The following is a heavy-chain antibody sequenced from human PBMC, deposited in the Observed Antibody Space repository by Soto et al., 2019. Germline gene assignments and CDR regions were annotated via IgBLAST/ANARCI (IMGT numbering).Heavy chain of an antibody. Sequence: EVQLVESGGGLVQPGGSLRLSCVASGFSFSSNWMHWVRQAPGKGLVWVSRINPEETTTTYADPVEGRFTISRDNAKSTLYLQMNSLRVEDTAVYYCTKGGYDLIYYFGMDVWGQGTTVTVSS. CDR1: GFSFSSNW. V-gene: IGHV3-74*01. J-gene: IGHJ6*02. CDR2: INPEETTT. CDR3: TKGGYDLIYYFGMDV. D-gene: IGHD5-12*01.